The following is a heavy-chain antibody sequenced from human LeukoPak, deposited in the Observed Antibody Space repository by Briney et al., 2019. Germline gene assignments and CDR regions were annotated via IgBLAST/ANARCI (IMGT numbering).Heavy chain of an antibody. CDR1: GFTVSSNY. Sequence: GGSLRLSCAASGFTVSSNYMSWVRQAPGKGLEWVSVIYSGGSTYYADSVKGRYTISRDNSKNTLYLQMNSLRAEDTAVYYCARDLLGYNWNYWGQGTLVTVSS. D-gene: IGHD1-20*01. CDR2: IYSGGST. J-gene: IGHJ4*02. V-gene: IGHV3-53*01. CDR3: ARDLLGYNWNY.